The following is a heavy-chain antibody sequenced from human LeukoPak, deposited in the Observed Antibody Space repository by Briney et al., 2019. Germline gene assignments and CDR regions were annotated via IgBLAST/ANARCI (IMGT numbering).Heavy chain of an antibody. Sequence: GGSLRLSCAASGFTFTSYTMNWVRQAPGRGLEWISYIRTSGGVVSYTDSVRGRFTISTDSAKNSLYLQMNSLRDDDTAVYYCVRDQFYTFDVWGQGTMVTVSS. CDR2: IRTSGGVV. V-gene: IGHV3-48*02. J-gene: IGHJ3*01. CDR1: GFTFTSYT. CDR3: VRDQFYTFDV. D-gene: IGHD2/OR15-2a*01.